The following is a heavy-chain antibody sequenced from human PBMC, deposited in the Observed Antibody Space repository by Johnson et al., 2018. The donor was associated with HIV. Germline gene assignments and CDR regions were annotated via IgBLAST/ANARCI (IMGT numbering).Heavy chain of an antibody. V-gene: IGHV3-30*04. J-gene: IGHJ3*02. CDR2: ISYDGSNK. D-gene: IGHD5-24*01. CDR1: GITFSSYA. Sequence: QVQLVESGGGVVQPGRSLRLSCAASGITFSSYAMHWVRQAPGKGLEWVAVISYDGSNKYYADSVKGRFTISRDNSKNTLYLQMNSLRAEDTAVYDCARGRERGMFDIWGQGTMVTVSS. CDR3: ARGRERGMFDI.